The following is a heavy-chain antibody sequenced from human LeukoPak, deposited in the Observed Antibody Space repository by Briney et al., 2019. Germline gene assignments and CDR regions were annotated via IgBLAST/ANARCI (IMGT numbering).Heavy chain of an antibody. Sequence: GGSLTLSCAASDSSFRSHDMSWVRQAPGKGLEWVSVIYSGGSTYYADSVKGRFTISRDNSKNTLYLQMNSLRAEDTAVYYCARDSRSVVVPAAIRANFDYWGQGTLVTVSS. CDR3: ARDSRSVVVPAAIRANFDY. V-gene: IGHV3-66*01. CDR1: DSSFRSHD. D-gene: IGHD2-2*01. J-gene: IGHJ4*02. CDR2: IYSGGST.